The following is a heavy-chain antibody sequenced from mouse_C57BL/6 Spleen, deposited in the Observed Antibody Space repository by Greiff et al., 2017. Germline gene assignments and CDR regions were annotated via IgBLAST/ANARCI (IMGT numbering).Heavy chain of an antibody. D-gene: IGHD1-1*01. V-gene: IGHV1-82*01. CDR1: GYAFSSSW. J-gene: IGHJ2*01. CDR3: ARWGYYGSSYLDY. CDR2: IYPGDGDT. Sequence: VQVVESGPELVKPGASVKISCKASGYAFSSSWMNWVKQRPGKGLEWIGRIYPGDGDTNYNGKFKGKATLTADKSSSTAYMQLSSLTSEDSAVYFCARWGYYGSSYLDYWGQGTTLTVSS.